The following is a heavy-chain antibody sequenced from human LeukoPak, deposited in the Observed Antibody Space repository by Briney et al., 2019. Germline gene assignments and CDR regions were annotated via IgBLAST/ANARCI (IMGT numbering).Heavy chain of an antibody. CDR2: ISSSSSYI. J-gene: IGHJ4*02. CDR1: GFTFSSYS. CDR3: ARSITMIVVVTSSDY. Sequence: GGSLRLSCAASGFTFSSYSMNWVRQAPGKGLEWVSSISSSSSYIYYADSVKGRFTISRDNAKNLLYLQMNSLRAEDTAVYYCARSITMIVVVTSSDYWGQGTLVTVSS. D-gene: IGHD3-22*01. V-gene: IGHV3-21*01.